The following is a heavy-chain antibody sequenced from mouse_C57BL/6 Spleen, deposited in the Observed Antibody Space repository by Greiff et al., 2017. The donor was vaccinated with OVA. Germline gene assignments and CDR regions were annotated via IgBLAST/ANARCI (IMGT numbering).Heavy chain of an antibody. CDR1: GYTFTDYY. Sequence: VQLQQSGPELVKPGASVKISCKASGYTFTDYYMNWVKQSHGKSLEWIGDINPNNGGTSYNQKFKGKATLTVDKSSSTAYMELRSLTSEDSAVYYCAGVVGDYWGQGTTLTVSS. V-gene: IGHV1-26*01. CDR3: AGVVGDY. J-gene: IGHJ2*01. CDR2: INPNNGGT. D-gene: IGHD1-1*01.